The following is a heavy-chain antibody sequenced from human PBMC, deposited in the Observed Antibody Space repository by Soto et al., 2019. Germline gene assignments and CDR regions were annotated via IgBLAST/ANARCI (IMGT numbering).Heavy chain of an antibody. Sequence: EVQLVESGGGLVQPGGSLRLSCAASGFTFSSYSMNWVRQAPGKGLEWVSYISSSSSTIYYADSVKGRFPISRDNAKHSLYLQMYILRAEDTAVYYCARHPERIAEIGWFDPWGQGTLVTVSS. CDR2: ISSSSSTI. V-gene: IGHV3-48*01. CDR1: GFTFSSYS. D-gene: IGHD6-13*01. CDR3: ARHPERIAEIGWFDP. J-gene: IGHJ5*02.